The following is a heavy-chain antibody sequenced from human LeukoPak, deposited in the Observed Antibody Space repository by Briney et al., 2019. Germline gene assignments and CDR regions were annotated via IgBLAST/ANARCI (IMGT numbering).Heavy chain of an antibody. Sequence: PGGSLRLSCAASGFTFSSYAMSWVRKAPGQGMELVSAISGSGGSTYYADSVKGRFTISRDNSKNTLYLQMNSLRAEDTAVYYCAKDHHMQNADIVATILDYWGQGTLVTVSS. D-gene: IGHD5-12*01. CDR2: ISGSGGST. CDR3: AKDHHMQNADIVATILDY. V-gene: IGHV3-23*01. CDR1: GFTFSSYA. J-gene: IGHJ4*02.